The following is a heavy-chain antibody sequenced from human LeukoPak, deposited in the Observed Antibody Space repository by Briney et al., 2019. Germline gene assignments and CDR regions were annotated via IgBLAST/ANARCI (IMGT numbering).Heavy chain of an antibody. J-gene: IGHJ4*02. CDR3: AKYTPANYYGSGSIFDY. Sequence: PGGSLRLSCAASGFTFSAYAMSWVRQAPGKGLEWVSAITGSGDDTYYADSVKGRFTISRDSSRNTLYLQMNSLRAEDTAVYYCAKYTPANYYGSGSIFDYWGQGALVTVSS. V-gene: IGHV3-23*01. CDR1: GFTFSAYA. CDR2: ITGSGDDT. D-gene: IGHD3-10*01.